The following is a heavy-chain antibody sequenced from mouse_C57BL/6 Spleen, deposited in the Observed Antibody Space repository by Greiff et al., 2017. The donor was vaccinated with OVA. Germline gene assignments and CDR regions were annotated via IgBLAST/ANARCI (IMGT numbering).Heavy chain of an antibody. CDR3: ERWYYGSSSFDH. J-gene: IGHJ2*01. CDR1: GYTFTSYW. V-gene: IGHV1-55*01. D-gene: IGHD1-1*01. CDR2: IYPGSGST. Sequence: QVQLQQPGAELVKPGASVKMSCKASGYTFTSYWITWVKQRPGQGLEWIGDIYPGSGSTNYNEKFKSKATLTVDTSSSTAYMQLSSLTSEDSAVYYCERWYYGSSSFDHWGQGTPLTVSS.